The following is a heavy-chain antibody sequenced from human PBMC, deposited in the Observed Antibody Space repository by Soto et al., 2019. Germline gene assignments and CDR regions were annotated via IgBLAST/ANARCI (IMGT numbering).Heavy chain of an antibody. CDR2: INPKSGGT. CDR1: GYTFTGYY. Sequence: SSVKVSCKASGYTFTGYYIHWVRQAPGQGLEWMGWINPKSGGTNYAQKFQGRVTMTRDTSISRAYMELSGLRSDDTALYYCARVTITGSLRYYYGMDVWGQGTTVTV. J-gene: IGHJ6*02. D-gene: IGHD1-20*01. CDR3: ARVTITGSLRYYYGMDV. V-gene: IGHV1-2*02.